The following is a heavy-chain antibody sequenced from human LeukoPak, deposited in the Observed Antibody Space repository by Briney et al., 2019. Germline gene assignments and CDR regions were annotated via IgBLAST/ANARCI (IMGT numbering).Heavy chain of an antibody. CDR2: FSGSGAST. Sequence: GRSLRLSCTTSGFTFGDYGMSWVRQAPGTGLEWVSCFSGSGASTYYADSVKGRFTISRDNSKNTLYLQMNSLRAEDTAVYYCAKFSPTPLLNYYYYGMDVWGQGTTVTVSS. V-gene: IGHV3-23*01. CDR3: AKFSPTPLLNYYYYGMDV. J-gene: IGHJ6*02. CDR1: GFTFGDYG.